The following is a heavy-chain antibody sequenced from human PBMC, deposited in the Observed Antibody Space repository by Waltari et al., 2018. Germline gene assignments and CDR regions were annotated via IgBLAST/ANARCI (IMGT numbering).Heavy chain of an antibody. CDR2: ISWNRASI. J-gene: IGHJ4*02. Sequence: EVYLVESGGALVQPGTSLRLSCAASGFNFETYTMHWVRQAPGLGLGWVVGISWNRASIAYADSVRGRLTISRDNAKKSVSLHMDSLRPEDTALYFCVGNVASSGDYGYSDHWGQGTLVTVSS. V-gene: IGHV3-9*01. D-gene: IGHD3-22*01. CDR3: VGNVASSGDYGYSDH. CDR1: GFNFETYT.